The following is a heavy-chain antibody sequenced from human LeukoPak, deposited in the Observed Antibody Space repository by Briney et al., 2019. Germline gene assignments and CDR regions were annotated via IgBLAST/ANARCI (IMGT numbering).Heavy chain of an antibody. J-gene: IGHJ6*03. CDR1: GFTFSTYG. Sequence: PGGSLRLSCAASGFTFSTYGMSWVRQAPGKGLELVSAISGSGDSTYYADSVKGRFTISRDNSKNTLYLQMNSLRAEDTAVYYCAKDLTPGDYYYMDVWGKGTTVTISS. V-gene: IGHV3-23*01. CDR2: ISGSGDST. CDR3: AKDLTPGDYYYMDV. D-gene: IGHD2-8*02.